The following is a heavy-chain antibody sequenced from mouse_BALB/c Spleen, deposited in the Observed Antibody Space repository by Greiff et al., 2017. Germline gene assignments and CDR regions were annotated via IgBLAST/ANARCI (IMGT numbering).Heavy chain of an antibody. V-gene: IGHV1S56*01. J-gene: IGHJ4*01. CDR2: IYPGDGST. Sequence: QVQLQQSGPELVKPGASVKISCKASGYTFTSYDINWVKQRPGQGLEWIGWIYPGDGSTKYNEKFKGKATLTADKSSSTAYMQLSSLTSENSAVYFCARGDYSAMDYWGQGTSVTVSS. CDR3: ARGDYSAMDY. CDR1: GYTFTSYD.